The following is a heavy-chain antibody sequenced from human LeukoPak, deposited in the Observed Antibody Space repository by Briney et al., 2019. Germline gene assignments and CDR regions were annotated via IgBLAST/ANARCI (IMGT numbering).Heavy chain of an antibody. D-gene: IGHD3-22*01. J-gene: IGHJ4*02. CDR1: GFTFSAYS. CDR2: ISSGSGHI. CDR3: ARASYYYDSSGFAHDY. V-gene: IGHV3-21*01. Sequence: GGSLRLSCAASGFTFSAYSMNWVRQAPGKGLEWVSFISSGSGHIYYADSLQGRFTISRDNSKNTLYLQMNSLRAEDTAVYYCARASYYYDSSGFAHDYWGQGTLVTVSS.